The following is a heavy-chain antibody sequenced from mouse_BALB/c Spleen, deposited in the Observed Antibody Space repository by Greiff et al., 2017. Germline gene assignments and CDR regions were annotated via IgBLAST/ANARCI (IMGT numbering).Heavy chain of an antibody. CDR1: GYTFTSYW. D-gene: IGHD1-1*01. CDR3: ARREYHGSSYWFAY. J-gene: IGHJ3*01. CDR2: IDPSDSYT. V-gene: IGHV1-69*02. Sequence: VQLQQSGAELVKPGASVKLSCKASGYTFTSYWMHWVKQRPGQGLEWIGEIDPSDSYTNYNQKFKGKATLTVDKSSSTAYMQLSSLTSEDSAVYYCARREYHGSSYWFAYWGQGTLVTVSA.